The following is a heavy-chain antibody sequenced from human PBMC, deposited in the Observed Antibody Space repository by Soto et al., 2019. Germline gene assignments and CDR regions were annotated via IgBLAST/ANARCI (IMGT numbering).Heavy chain of an antibody. CDR3: ARGFAYYYYGMDV. Sequence: KPWETLSLTCAVYGGSFSGYYWSWIRQPPGKGLEWIGEINHSGSTNYNPSLKSRVTISVDTSKNQFSLKLSSVTAADTAVYYCARGFAYYYYGMDVWGQGTTVTVSS. V-gene: IGHV4-34*01. J-gene: IGHJ6*02. CDR2: INHSGST. CDR1: GGSFSGYY.